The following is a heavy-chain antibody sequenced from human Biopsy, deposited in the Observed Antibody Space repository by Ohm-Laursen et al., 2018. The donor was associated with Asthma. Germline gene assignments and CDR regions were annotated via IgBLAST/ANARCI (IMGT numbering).Heavy chain of an antibody. Sequence: SLRLSCAASGFMFRSFGMHWVRQAPGKGLEWVAVISYDGNHKFYEDSVKGRFTISRDNSKNTLYLQMNSLRTEDTAVYHCAKRRGYSGHDNDYWGQGTLVIVSS. CDR3: AKRRGYSGHDNDY. CDR2: ISYDGNHK. D-gene: IGHD5-12*01. V-gene: IGHV3-30*18. J-gene: IGHJ4*02. CDR1: GFMFRSFG.